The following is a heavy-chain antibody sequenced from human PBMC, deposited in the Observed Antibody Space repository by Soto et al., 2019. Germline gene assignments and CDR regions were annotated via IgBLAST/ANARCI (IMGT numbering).Heavy chain of an antibody. Sequence: PVGSLRLSCAASGFTFSSYGMHWVRQAPGKGLEWVAVIWYDGSNKYYADSVKGRFTISRDNSKNTLYLQMNSLRAEDTAVYYCERDCQITIFGVVTRYYYGMDVWGQGTTVTVSS. CDR1: GFTFSSYG. V-gene: IGHV3-33*01. CDR3: ERDCQITIFGVVTRYYYGMDV. D-gene: IGHD3-3*01. CDR2: IWYDGSNK. J-gene: IGHJ6*02.